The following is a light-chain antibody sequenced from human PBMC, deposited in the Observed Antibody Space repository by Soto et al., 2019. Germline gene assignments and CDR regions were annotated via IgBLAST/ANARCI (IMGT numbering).Light chain of an antibody. Sequence: EIVLTQSPGTLSLSPGERATLSCRASQSVSSNLAWYQQEPGQAPRLLISGASTRATGIPDRFSGSGSGTDFTLTISRLEPEDFAVYYCQQYGSSGTFGQGTKGDIK. CDR2: GAS. CDR1: QSVSSN. J-gene: IGKJ1*01. CDR3: QQYGSSGT. V-gene: IGKV3-20*01.